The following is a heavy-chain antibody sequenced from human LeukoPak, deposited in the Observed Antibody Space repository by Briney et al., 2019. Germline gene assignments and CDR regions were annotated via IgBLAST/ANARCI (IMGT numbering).Heavy chain of an antibody. CDR1: GFSFTDYP. Sequence: GGSLRLSCATSGFSFTDYPMNWVRQAPGKGLEWISNIRTTAEGAKYAYYADSVKGRVTISRDDGKNTLYLQMNSLRAEDTAVYYCARDLLASYYFDYWGQGTLVTVSS. CDR3: ARDLLASYYFDY. D-gene: IGHD5-12*01. J-gene: IGHJ4*02. CDR2: IRTTAEGAKYA. V-gene: IGHV3-48*01.